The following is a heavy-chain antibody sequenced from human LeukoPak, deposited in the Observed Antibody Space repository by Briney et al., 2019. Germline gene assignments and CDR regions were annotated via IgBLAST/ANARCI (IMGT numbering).Heavy chain of an antibody. J-gene: IGHJ4*02. Sequence: HPGGSLRLTCAAFGFIVRSNHINWVRQAPGKGLEWVSITYSGDTTYYADSVKGRFIISRDDSKNTLSLQMNSLRAEDTAVYYCAKDDDWWGQGTLVTVSS. V-gene: IGHV3-66*01. CDR3: AKDDDW. CDR2: TYSGDTT. CDR1: GFIVRSNH.